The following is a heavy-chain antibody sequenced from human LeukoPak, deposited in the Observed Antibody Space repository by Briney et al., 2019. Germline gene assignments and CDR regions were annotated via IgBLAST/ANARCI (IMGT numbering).Heavy chain of an antibody. J-gene: IGHJ3*02. CDR3: ARVTRIAPYSSSWKDAFDI. Sequence: SETLSLTCAVSGGSISSSNWWSWVRQPPGKGLEWIGEIYHSGSTNYNPSLKSRVTISVDKSKNQFSLKLSSVTAADTAVYYCARVTRIAPYSSSWKDAFDIWGQGTMVTVSS. D-gene: IGHD6-13*01. CDR2: IYHSGST. V-gene: IGHV4-4*02. CDR1: GGSISSSNW.